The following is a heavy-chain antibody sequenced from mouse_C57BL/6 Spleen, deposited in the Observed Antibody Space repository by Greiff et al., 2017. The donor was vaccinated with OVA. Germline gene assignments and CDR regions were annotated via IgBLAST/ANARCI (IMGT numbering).Heavy chain of an antibody. CDR3: ARSGFTTVVATRRYFDV. J-gene: IGHJ1*03. CDR1: GYTFTSYG. CDR2: IYPRSGNT. V-gene: IGHV1-81*01. Sequence: QVQLQQSGAELARPGASVKLSCKASGYTFTSYGISWVKQRTGQGLEWIGEIYPRSGNTYYNEKFKGKATLTADKSSSTAYIELRSLTSEDSAVYFCARSGFTTVVATRRYFDVWGTGTTVTVSS. D-gene: IGHD1-1*01.